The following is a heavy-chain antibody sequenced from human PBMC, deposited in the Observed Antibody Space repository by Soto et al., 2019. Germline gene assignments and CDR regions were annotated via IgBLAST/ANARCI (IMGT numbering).Heavy chain of an antibody. CDR3: ARLVYDTRLNYMYFDF. CDR2: IFHDGTA. V-gene: IGHV4-4*02. Sequence: SETLSLTCAVSGVSLTSGNWWTWVRQSPQRGLEYIGEIFHDGTANYYPSFERRVAMSVDTSRNQFSLKLTSVTAADTAVYFCARLVYDTRLNYMYFDFWGPGTLVTV. J-gene: IGHJ4*02. D-gene: IGHD3-10*01. CDR1: GVSLTSGNW.